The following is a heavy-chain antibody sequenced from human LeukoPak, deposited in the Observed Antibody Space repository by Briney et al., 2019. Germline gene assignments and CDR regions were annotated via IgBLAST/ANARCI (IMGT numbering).Heavy chain of an antibody. Sequence: GGSLRLSCTASGFTFGGYAMSWVRRAPGKGLEWVGFIRSKGYGGTTEYAASVKGRFTISRDDSKSSAYLQMNSLKTEDTAVYYCTRVYDSSGYYGRDWGQGTLVTVSS. J-gene: IGHJ4*02. CDR3: TRVYDSSGYYGRD. CDR1: GFTFGGYA. CDR2: IRSKGYGGTT. D-gene: IGHD3-22*01. V-gene: IGHV3-49*04.